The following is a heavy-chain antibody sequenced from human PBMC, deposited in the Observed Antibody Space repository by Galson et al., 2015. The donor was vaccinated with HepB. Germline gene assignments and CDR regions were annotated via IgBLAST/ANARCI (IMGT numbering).Heavy chain of an antibody. CDR1: GFTFSSYA. CDR3: ARIKYYYDSSGYYSPFDI. J-gene: IGHJ3*02. V-gene: IGHV3-23*01. CDR2: ISGSGGST. D-gene: IGHD3-22*01. Sequence: SLRLSCAAAGFTFSSYAMSWVRQAPGKGLEWVSAISGSGGSTYYADSVKGRFTISRDNSKNTLYLQMNSLRAGDTAEYYCARIKYYYDSSGYYSPFDIWGQGTMVTVSS.